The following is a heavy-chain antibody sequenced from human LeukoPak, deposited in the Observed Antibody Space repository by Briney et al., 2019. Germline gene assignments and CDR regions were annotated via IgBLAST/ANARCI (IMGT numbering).Heavy chain of an antibody. Sequence: SETLSLTCTVSGGSISSYYWSWIRQPAGKGLEWIGRIYASGSTNYNPSLKSRVTMSVDTSKGQFSLKLISVTAADTAVYYCARDPRGIVGANHNWFDPWGQGTLVTVSS. D-gene: IGHD1-26*01. CDR3: ARDPRGIVGANHNWFDP. CDR2: IYASGST. V-gene: IGHV4-4*07. CDR1: GGSISSYY. J-gene: IGHJ5*02.